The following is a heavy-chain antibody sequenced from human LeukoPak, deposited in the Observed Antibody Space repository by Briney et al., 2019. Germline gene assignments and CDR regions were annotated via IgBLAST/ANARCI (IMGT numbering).Heavy chain of an antibody. V-gene: IGHV4-34*01. CDR3: ARIAFGGHIVAQDY. CDR2: ITPTGGA. CDR1: GGSFSGYY. Sequence: PSETLSLTCAVYGGSFSGYYWSWIRQPPGKGLEWVGEITPTGGAKYSPPLKSRVTISVDTFKNQFSLRLRSVTAADTAMYYCARIAFGGHIVAQDYWGQGTLVSVSS. J-gene: IGHJ4*02. D-gene: IGHD3-16*02.